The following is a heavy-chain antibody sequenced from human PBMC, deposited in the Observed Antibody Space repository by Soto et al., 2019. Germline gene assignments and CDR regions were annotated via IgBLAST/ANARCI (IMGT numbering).Heavy chain of an antibody. CDR2: MNPNSGNT. V-gene: IGHV1-8*01. D-gene: IGHD3-16*01. Sequence: QVQLVQSGAEVKKSGASVKVSCKASRYTFISYDINWVRQATGQGLEWMGWMNPNSGNTGYAQKFQGRITITRNTSTNTAYMELSSLRSEDTAVYYCARGQEVWWNAGPLGLHGVDVWGQGTTVTVSS. J-gene: IGHJ6*02. CDR3: ARGQEVWWNAGPLGLHGVDV. CDR1: RYTFISYD.